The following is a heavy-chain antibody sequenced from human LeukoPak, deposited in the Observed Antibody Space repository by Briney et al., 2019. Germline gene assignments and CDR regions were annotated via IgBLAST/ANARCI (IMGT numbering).Heavy chain of an antibody. CDR2: IYYSGST. D-gene: IGHD5-18*01. V-gene: IGHV4-30-4*08. CDR1: GGSISSGDYY. J-gene: IGHJ4*02. CDR3: ARAEVDTAMAKE. Sequence: SETLSLTCTVSGGSISSGDYYWSWTRQPPGKGLEWIGYIYYSGSTYYNPSLKSRVTISVDTSKNQFSLKLSSVTAADTAVYYCARAEVDTAMAKEWGQGTLVTVSS.